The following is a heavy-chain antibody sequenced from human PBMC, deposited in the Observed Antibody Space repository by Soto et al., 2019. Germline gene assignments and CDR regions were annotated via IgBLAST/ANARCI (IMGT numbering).Heavy chain of an antibody. CDR1: GGSFSGYY. CDR2: INHSGNT. V-gene: IGHV4-34*01. D-gene: IGHD4-17*01. J-gene: IGHJ4*02. Sequence: SETLSLTCAVYGGSFSGYYWSWIRQRPGKGLEWIGEINHSGNTNYNPSLKSRFTISVDTSKNQFSLQLSSVTVADTAVYYCARDYGDCFDFWGQGTLVTVSS. CDR3: ARDYGDCFDF.